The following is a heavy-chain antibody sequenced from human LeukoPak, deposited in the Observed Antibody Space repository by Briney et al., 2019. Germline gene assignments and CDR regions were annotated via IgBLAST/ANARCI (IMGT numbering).Heavy chain of an antibody. CDR1: GYTFTSYY. CDR3: ASMIVVGYYDY. CDR2: INPSGGST. D-gene: IGHD3-22*01. J-gene: IGHJ4*02. V-gene: IGHV1-46*01. Sequence: ASVKVSCKASGYTFTSYYMHWVRQAPGQGLEWMGIINPSGGSTSYAQKFQGRVTITADKSTSTAYMELSSLRSEDTAVYYCASMIVVGYYDYWGQGTLVTVSS.